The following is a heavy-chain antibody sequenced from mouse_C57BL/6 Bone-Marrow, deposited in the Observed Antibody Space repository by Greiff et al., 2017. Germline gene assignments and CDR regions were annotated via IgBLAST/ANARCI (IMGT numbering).Heavy chain of an antibody. Sequence: EVQLQQSVAELVRPGASVKLSCTASGFNIKNTYMHWVKQRPEQGLEWIGRIDPANGNTKYAPKFQGKATITADTSSNTAYLQLSSLTSEDTAIYYGARWRHSNDVDWYFDVWGTGTTGTVSS. V-gene: IGHV14-3*01. CDR2: IDPANGNT. D-gene: IGHD2-12*01. CDR3: ARWRHSNDVDWYFDV. CDR1: GFNIKNTY. J-gene: IGHJ1*03.